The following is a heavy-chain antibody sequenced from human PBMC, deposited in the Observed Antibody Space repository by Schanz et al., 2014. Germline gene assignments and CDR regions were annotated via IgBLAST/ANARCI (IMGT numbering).Heavy chain of an antibody. D-gene: IGHD3-9*01. V-gene: IGHV1-2*06. Sequence: QVHLVQSGAEVKKPGASVKVSCKASRYPFTAYYMHWVRQAPGQGLEWMGRINPNSGDTNYAQKFQGRVTMTWDTSTTTVYMDLSSLISEDTAVYYCAFDRDDAYDIWGQGTTVTVSS. CDR1: RYPFTAYY. CDR2: INPNSGDT. CDR3: AFDRDDAYDI. J-gene: IGHJ3*02.